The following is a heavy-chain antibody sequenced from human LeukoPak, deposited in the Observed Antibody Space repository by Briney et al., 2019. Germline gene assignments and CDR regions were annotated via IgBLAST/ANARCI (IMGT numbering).Heavy chain of an antibody. CDR1: GGSISNYY. J-gene: IGHJ6*03. Sequence: SETPSLTCTVSGGSISNYYWSWIRQPPGKGLEWVGYIYYSGNTNYNPSLTSRVTISVDTSKNQFSLKLSSVTAADTAVYYCARAYYESSHYYMDVWGKGTTVTVSS. CDR2: IYYSGNT. CDR3: ARAYYESSHYYMDV. D-gene: IGHD3-16*01. V-gene: IGHV4-59*01.